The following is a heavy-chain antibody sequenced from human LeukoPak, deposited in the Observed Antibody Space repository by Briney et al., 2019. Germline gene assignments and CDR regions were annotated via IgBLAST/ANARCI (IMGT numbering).Heavy chain of an antibody. V-gene: IGHV3-23*01. J-gene: IGHJ4*02. Sequence: GGSLRLSCAASGFTFSNYAMSWVRHPPGKGREWVSTISSSGGSTYYADSEKGGFSISRDNSKNTLYLQMNGLRAEDTDVYYCARGVDVWGSYRQYYFDYWGQGPLVTVSS. CDR1: GFTFSNYA. D-gene: IGHD3-16*02. CDR3: ARGVDVWGSYRQYYFDY. CDR2: ISSSGGST.